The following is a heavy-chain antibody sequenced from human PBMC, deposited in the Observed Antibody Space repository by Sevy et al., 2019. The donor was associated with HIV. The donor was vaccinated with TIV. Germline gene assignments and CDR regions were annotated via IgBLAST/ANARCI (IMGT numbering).Heavy chain of an antibody. Sequence: GESLKISCTTSGFTFSAYAMHWVRQAPGKGLEWVAIIWSDGAYQYHGDSVKGRFTISRDNSKNTLYLQMNSLRVEDTAVYYYARGGYYYDNAAYYAFDSWGQGTLVTVSS. J-gene: IGHJ4*02. CDR2: IWSDGAYQ. CDR1: GFTFSAYA. D-gene: IGHD3-22*01. CDR3: ARGGYYYDNAAYYAFDS. V-gene: IGHV3-33*01.